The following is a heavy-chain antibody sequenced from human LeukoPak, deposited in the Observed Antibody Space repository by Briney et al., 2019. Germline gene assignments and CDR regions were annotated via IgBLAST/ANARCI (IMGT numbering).Heavy chain of an antibody. D-gene: IGHD3-10*01. J-gene: IGHJ6*03. CDR2: ISGSGGST. Sequence: PGGSLRLSCAASGFTFSSYAMSWVRQAPGKGLEWVSAISGSGGSTYYADSVKGRFTISRDNSKNTLYLQMNSLRAEDTAVYYCATRGSYYYYMDVWGKGTTVTVSS. CDR3: ATRGSYYYYMDV. CDR1: GFTFSSYA. V-gene: IGHV3-23*01.